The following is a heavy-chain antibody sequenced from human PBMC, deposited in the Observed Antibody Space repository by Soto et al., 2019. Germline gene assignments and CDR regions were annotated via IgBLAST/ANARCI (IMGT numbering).Heavy chain of an antibody. Sequence: WGSLRLSCAASGFAFSTYAMTWVRQAPGKGLEWVSGMSGSGATKDYADSVKGRSTISRDNSKNMLYLQMSRLRVGDTAVYFCAKDRSLYSGTSVRFANWGQGTLVTVSS. CDR2: MSGSGATK. D-gene: IGHD1-26*01. V-gene: IGHV3-23*01. CDR3: AKDRSLYSGTSVRFAN. J-gene: IGHJ4*02. CDR1: GFAFSTYA.